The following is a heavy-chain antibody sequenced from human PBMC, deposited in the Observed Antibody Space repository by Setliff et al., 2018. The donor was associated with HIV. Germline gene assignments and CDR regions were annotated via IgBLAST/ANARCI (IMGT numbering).Heavy chain of an antibody. V-gene: IGHV4-34*01. CDR2: INHSGST. D-gene: IGHD3-22*01. J-gene: IGHJ4*02. CDR3: ARVGYYDTSFDY. CDR1: GGSLSGYY. Sequence: PSETLSLTCDVYGGSLSGYYWSWIRQPPGKGLEWIGKINHSGSTNYNPSLKSRVTISVDTSKNQFSLKLGSVTAADTAVYYCARVGYYDTSFDYWGQGTLVTVSS.